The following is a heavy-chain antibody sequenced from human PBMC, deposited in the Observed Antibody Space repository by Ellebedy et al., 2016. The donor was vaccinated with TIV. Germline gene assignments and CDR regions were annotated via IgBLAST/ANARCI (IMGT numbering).Heavy chain of an antibody. CDR1: GITFSTHN. CDR2: IGHDGSNK. CDR3: ARVGWDLVAASDV. J-gene: IGHJ3*01. Sequence: GESLKISCTASGITFSTHNLHWVRHDPGKGLEWVAVIGHDGSNKYYATSLEGRFTISRDNSKNKLYLQMNSLRPDDTAVYYCARVGWDLVAASDVWGHGTMVTVSS. V-gene: IGHV3-33*01. D-gene: IGHD1-26*01.